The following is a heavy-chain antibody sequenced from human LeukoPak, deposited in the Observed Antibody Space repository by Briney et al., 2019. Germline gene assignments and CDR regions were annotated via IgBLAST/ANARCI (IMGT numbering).Heavy chain of an antibody. CDR3: ARVLEIEYMDV. CDR2: ISGSGDNT. CDR1: GFTFNNYG. J-gene: IGHJ6*03. V-gene: IGHV3-23*01. D-gene: IGHD2/OR15-2a*01. Sequence: PGGSLRLSCGASGFTFNNYGMNWVRQAPGKGLEWVSAISGSGDNTYYADSVKGRFTISRDNSKNTLYLQMNSLRAEDTAVYYCARVLEIEYMDVWGKGTTVTISS.